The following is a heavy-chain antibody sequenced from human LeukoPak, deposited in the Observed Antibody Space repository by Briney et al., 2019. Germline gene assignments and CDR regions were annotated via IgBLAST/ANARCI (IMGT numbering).Heavy chain of an antibody. CDR3: ARRYDSSDYYNY. Sequence: GESLKFSCTGPEHTSTNYWIGWVRQMRRKGLEWMGSIYPGDLDTRYSTSFQGQVTTSADKTTSTAYLQCSSLKAPETAQYYCARRYDSSDYYNYWGQGALGTVSS. CDR2: IYPGDLDT. V-gene: IGHV5-51*01. CDR1: EHTSTNYW. D-gene: IGHD3-22*01. J-gene: IGHJ4*02.